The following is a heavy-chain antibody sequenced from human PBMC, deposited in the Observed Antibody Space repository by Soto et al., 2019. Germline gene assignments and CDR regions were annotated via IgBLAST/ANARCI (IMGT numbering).Heavy chain of an antibody. V-gene: IGHV5-51*01. J-gene: IGHJ5*02. CDR2: IFPSDSDT. D-gene: IGHD3-22*01. CDR1: GYKFTSSW. Sequence: GESLKIACRTSGYKFTSSWIAWVRQKPGKGLEWMGIIFPSDSDTRYSPSFQGQVTISADRSTSTVFLQWASLKASDTAVYFCARKDKSGYFNWFDPWGQGTLVTVSS. CDR3: ARKDKSGYFNWFDP.